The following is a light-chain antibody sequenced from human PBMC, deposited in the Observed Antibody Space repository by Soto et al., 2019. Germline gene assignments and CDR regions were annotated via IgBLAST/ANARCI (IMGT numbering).Light chain of an antibody. V-gene: IGLV4-69*01. CDR1: SAHSLFA. J-gene: IGLJ2*01. CDR2: LNNDGSH. Sequence: QSVLTQSPSASASLGASVKLTCTLSSAHSLFAIAWHQQQPDKGPRFLMELNNDGSHTKGDGIPDRFSGSSSGAERYLTISSLQSEDEADYYCQTWGSGIIFGGGTKLTVL. CDR3: QTWGSGII.